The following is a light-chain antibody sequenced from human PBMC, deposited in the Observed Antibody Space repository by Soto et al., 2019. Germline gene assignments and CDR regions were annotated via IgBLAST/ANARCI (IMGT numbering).Light chain of an antibody. V-gene: IGKV3D-15*01. CDR3: QQYIQWPLT. J-gene: IGKJ4*01. CDR2: GAS. Sequence: EIVMTQSPATLSVSPGERTTLSCRASQSVRSNLAWYQQIPGQAPRPLIYGASTRVTGIPPRFSGSGSGTEFTLTISSLQSEDFAVYYCQQYIQWPLTFGGGTKVDIK. CDR1: QSVRSN.